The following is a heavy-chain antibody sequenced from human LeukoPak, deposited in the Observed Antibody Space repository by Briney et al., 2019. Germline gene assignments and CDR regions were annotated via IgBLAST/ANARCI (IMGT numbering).Heavy chain of an antibody. CDR1: GFTVSSNY. J-gene: IGHJ4*02. CDR2: IYSGGST. CDR3: ARDRLGIVDY. Sequence: PGGSLRLSCAASGFTVSSNYMSCVRQAPGKGLEWVSVIYSGGSTYYADSVKGRFTISRDNSKNTLYLQMNSLRAEDTAVYYCARDRLGIVDYWGQGTLVTVSS. D-gene: IGHD7-27*01. V-gene: IGHV3-53*01.